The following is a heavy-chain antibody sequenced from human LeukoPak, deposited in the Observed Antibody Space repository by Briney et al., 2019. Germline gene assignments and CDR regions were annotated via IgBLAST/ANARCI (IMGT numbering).Heavy chain of an antibody. CDR1: GGSISSYF. J-gene: IGHJ4*02. CDR2: IYHSGGT. Sequence: SETLSLTCSVSGGSISSYFWSWIRQPPGKGLEWIGYIYHSGGTNYNPSLRSRVTISVDTSKNQFSLKLSSVTATVTAVYYCARHPSSGWYYFDYWGQGTLVTVSS. V-gene: IGHV4-59*08. CDR3: ARHPSSGWYYFDY. D-gene: IGHD6-19*01.